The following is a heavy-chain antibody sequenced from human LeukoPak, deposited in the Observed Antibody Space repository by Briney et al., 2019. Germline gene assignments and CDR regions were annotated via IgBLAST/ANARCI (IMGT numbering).Heavy chain of an antibody. CDR2: INSDVSST. D-gene: IGHD6-19*01. Sequence: RGSLRLSCAASGFTFSSYWMHWVRQAPGKGLVWVSRINSDVSSTSYADSVKGRFTISRDNAKKALYLQMNSLRAEDTAVYYCARWGSGWYFDYWGQGTLVTVPS. CDR3: ARWGSGWYFDY. J-gene: IGHJ4*02. CDR1: GFTFSSYW. V-gene: IGHV3-74*01.